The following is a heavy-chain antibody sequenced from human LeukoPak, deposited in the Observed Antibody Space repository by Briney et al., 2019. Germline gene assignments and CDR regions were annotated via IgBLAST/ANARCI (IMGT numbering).Heavy chain of an antibody. V-gene: IGHV3-53*01. CDR1: GFTVRVNY. Sequence: PGGSLRLSCAASGFTVRVNYMSWVRQAPGKGLEWVSVIYSGGSTYYADSVKGRFTISRDNSKNTVYLQMSSLRAEDTAVYYCARDGSYARSFDYWGQGTLVTVSS. CDR3: ARDGSYARSFDY. J-gene: IGHJ4*02. CDR2: IYSGGST. D-gene: IGHD2-2*01.